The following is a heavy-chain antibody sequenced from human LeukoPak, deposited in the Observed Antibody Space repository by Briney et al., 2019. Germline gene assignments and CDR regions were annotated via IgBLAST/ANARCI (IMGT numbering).Heavy chain of an antibody. CDR3: ARDRAARLTSGFDF. CDR2: IYSSGST. CDR1: GGSISNY. J-gene: IGHJ4*02. V-gene: IGHV4-4*07. Sequence: SETLSLTCTVSGGSISNYWSWIRQPAGKGLEWIGRIYSSGSTKYSPSLKSRVTMSVDTSKSQFSLNLTSVTAGDTAVYYCARDRAARLTSGFDFWGQGTLVTVSS. D-gene: IGHD6-6*01.